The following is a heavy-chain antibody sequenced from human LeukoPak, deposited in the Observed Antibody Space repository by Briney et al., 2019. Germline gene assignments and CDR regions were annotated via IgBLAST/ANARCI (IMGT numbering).Heavy chain of an antibody. D-gene: IGHD6-19*01. CDR2: ISSSSSYI. V-gene: IGHV3-21*01. CDR1: GFTFSSYS. Sequence: GGSLRLSCAASGFTFSSYSMNWVRQAPGKGLEWVSSISSSSSYIYYADSVKGRFTISRDNAKNSLYLQMNSLRAGDTAVYYCARTPRHLAVAGYFDYWGQGTLVTVSS. CDR3: ARTPRHLAVAGYFDY. J-gene: IGHJ4*02.